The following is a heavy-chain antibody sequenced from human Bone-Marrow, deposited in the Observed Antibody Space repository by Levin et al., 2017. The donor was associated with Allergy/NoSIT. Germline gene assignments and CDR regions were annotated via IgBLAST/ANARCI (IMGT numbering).Heavy chain of an antibody. CDR3: ARDRTWLHLDY. CDR2: IRQDGGEI. Sequence: PGGSLRLSCEASGFIFSNYWMTWVRQAPGKGLEWVANIRQDGGEIYYVDSVEGRFTISRDNAKNSLYLQMSSLRADDTAVYYCARDRTWLHLDYWGKGTLVTVSS. J-gene: IGHJ4*02. CDR1: GFIFSNYW. D-gene: IGHD6-19*01. V-gene: IGHV3-7*01.